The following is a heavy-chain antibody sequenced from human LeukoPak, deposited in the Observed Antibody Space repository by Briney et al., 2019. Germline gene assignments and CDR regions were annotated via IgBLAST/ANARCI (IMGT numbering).Heavy chain of an antibody. V-gene: IGHV4-34*01. CDR2: INHSGST. J-gene: IGHJ4*02. Sequence: PSETLSLTCAVYGGSFSGCYWSWIRQPPGKGLEWTGEINHSGSTNYNPSLKSRVTISVDTSKNQFSLKLSSVTAADTAVYYCAGGYCSGGSCYSGISYFDYWGQGTLVTVSS. CDR3: AGGYCSGGSCYSGISYFDY. CDR1: GGSFSGCY. D-gene: IGHD2-15*01.